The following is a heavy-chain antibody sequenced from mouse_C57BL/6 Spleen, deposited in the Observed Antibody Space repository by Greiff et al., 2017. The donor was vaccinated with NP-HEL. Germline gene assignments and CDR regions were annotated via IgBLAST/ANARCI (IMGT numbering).Heavy chain of an antibody. V-gene: IGHV1-69*02. CDR1: GYTFTSYW. CDR2: IDPSDSYT. J-gene: IGHJ1*03. D-gene: IGHD1-1*01. CDR3: ARNYYGSSHWYFDV. Sequence: QVQLQQPGAELVKPGASVKMSCKASGYTFTSYWITWVKQRPGQGLEWIGEIDPSDSYTNYNQKFKGKATLTVDTSSSTAYMQLSSLTSEDSAVYYCARNYYGSSHWYFDVWGTGTTVTVSS.